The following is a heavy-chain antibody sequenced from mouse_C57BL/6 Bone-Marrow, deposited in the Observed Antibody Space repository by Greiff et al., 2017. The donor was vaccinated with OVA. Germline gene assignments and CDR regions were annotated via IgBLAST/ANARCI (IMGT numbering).Heavy chain of an antibody. J-gene: IGHJ2*01. CDR3: ARDYGSSYVFDY. Sequence: QVQLQQPGAELVMPGASVKLSCKASGYTFTSYWMHWVKQRPGQGLEWIGEIDPSDSYTNYNQKFKGKSTLTVDKSSGTAYMQLSSLTSEDSAVYYCARDYGSSYVFDYWGQGTTLTVSS. V-gene: IGHV1-69*01. CDR1: GYTFTSYW. D-gene: IGHD1-1*01. CDR2: IDPSDSYT.